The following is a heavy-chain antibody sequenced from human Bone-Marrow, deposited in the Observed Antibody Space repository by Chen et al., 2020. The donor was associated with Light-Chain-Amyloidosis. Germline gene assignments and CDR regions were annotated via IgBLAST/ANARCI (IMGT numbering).Heavy chain of an antibody. J-gene: IGHJ3*02. CDR2: ISSSSRST. V-gene: IGHV3-21*01. CDR1: PFTFDVYT. CDR3: AKEMGIHNGAFDI. Sequence: EVHLVESGGGLVKPGGSLSLSCAGSPFTFDVYTMNWVRLTPGKGLEWVSAISSSSRSTYYADSVRGRCTTSRDNADNSRTLHMDDLRVEDTGVYFCAKEMGIHNGAFDIWGRGTVVTVSS. D-gene: IGHD2-8*01.